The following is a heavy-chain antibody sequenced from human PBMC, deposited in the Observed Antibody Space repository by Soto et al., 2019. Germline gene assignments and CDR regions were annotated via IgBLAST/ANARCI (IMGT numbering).Heavy chain of an antibody. CDR2: IIPILGTA. CDR1: GGTFSSYA. Sequence: GASVKVSCKASGGTFSSYAISWVRQAPGQGLEWMGGIIPILGTANYAQKFQGRVTITADESTSTAYMELSSLRSEDTAVYYCARDAPYCTNGVCSNYYYYGMDVWGQGTTVTVSS. CDR3: ARDAPYCTNGVCSNYYYYGMDV. D-gene: IGHD2-8*01. J-gene: IGHJ6*02. V-gene: IGHV1-69*13.